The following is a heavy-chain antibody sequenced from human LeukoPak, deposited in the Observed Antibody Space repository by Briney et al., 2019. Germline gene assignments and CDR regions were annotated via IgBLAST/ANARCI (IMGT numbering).Heavy chain of an antibody. J-gene: IGHJ4*02. CDR3: ARERRDGYKVYFDY. CDR2: IYYSGST. Sequence: PSETLSLTCTVSGGSISSYYWSWIRQPPGKGLEWIGYIYYSGSTNYNPSLKSRVTISVDTSKNRFSLRLSSVTAADTAVYYCARERRDGYKVYFDYWGQGTLVTVSS. V-gene: IGHV4-59*01. CDR1: GGSISSYY. D-gene: IGHD5-24*01.